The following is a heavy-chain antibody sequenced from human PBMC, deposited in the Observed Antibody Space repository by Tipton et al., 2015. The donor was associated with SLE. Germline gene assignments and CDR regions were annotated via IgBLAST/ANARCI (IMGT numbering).Heavy chain of an antibody. CDR2: IYPSGSI. CDR1: GDSISNYY. CDR3: AGGAAAGWFLDY. J-gene: IGHJ4*02. V-gene: IGHV4-4*07. D-gene: IGHD6-13*01. Sequence: TLSLTCTVSGDSISNYYWGWIRQPAGKGLEWIGRIYPSGSINYHPSLKRRVTISGDTSKNQLSLKMITVAAADTALYYCAGGAAAGWFLDYWGQGTLVTVSS.